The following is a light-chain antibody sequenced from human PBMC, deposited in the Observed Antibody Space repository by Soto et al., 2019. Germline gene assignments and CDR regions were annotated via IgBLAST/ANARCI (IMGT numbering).Light chain of an antibody. J-gene: IGKJ4*01. CDR3: QQRSNWPST. V-gene: IGKV3-11*01. Sequence: EIVLTQSPATLSLSPGERATLSCRASQSVSSYLAWYQQSPGQAPRLLIYDASSRATGIPARFSGSGSGTDFTLTITNLETEDSAVYYCQQRSNWPSTFGGGTKVEI. CDR1: QSVSSY. CDR2: DAS.